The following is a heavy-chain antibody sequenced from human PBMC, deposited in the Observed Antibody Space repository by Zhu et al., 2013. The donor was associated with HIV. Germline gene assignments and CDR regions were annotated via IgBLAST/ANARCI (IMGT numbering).Heavy chain of an antibody. CDR3: ARVPLTGNNGGGPDY. CDR2: XNPTGDYT. J-gene: IGHJ4*02. D-gene: IGHD1-20*01. CDR1: GYTFTTYW. Sequence: QVQLVQSGAEVKEPGASVKISCKASGYTFTTYWMHWVRQAPGQGLEWMGIXNPTGDYTFYTQKFQGRLTVTRDASTTTVSMELTSLTSDDTAVYYCARVPLTGNNGGGPDYWGQGTLVTVSS. V-gene: IGHV1-46*01.